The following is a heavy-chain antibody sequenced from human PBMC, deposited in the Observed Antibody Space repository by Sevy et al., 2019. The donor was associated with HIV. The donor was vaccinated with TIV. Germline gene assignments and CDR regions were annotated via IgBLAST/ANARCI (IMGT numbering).Heavy chain of an antibody. V-gene: IGHV3-30*18. D-gene: IGHD1-26*01. CDR2: ISFDGSNK. CDR1: GFSFSGYA. CDR3: AKEGAYSYTTYFDY. Sequence: GGSLRLSCAASGFSFSGYAIHWVRQAPGKGLEWVAVISFDGSNKYYADSVKGRFTISRDNSKNTLFLQMNSLRAEDTAHSYCAKEGAYSYTTYFDYWGQGTVVTVSS. J-gene: IGHJ4*02.